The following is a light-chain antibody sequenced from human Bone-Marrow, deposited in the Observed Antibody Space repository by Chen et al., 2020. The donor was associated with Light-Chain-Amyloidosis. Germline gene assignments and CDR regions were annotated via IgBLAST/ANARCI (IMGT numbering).Light chain of an antibody. CDR1: QAISTW. V-gene: IGKV1-12*01. CDR2: GAP. J-gene: IGKJ4*01. Sequence: DIQMTQSPSSVSASVGDRVSITCRASQAISTWIAWYQQKPGKAPRLLIYGAPTLESGVPSRFSGSGSGTDFSFTISNLQPEDYANYFCQQSSTFPLTFGGGTKVEN. CDR3: QQSSTFPLT.